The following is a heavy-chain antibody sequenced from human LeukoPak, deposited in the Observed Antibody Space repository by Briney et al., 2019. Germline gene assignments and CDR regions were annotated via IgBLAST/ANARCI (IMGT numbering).Heavy chain of an antibody. CDR1: GFTFSSYA. D-gene: IGHD6-19*01. J-gene: IGHJ4*02. CDR3: ANGRWGQWRPKLFDY. CDR2: ISGSGGST. Sequence: GGSLRLSCAASGFTFSSYAMSWVRQAPGKGLEWVSAISGSGGSTYYADSVKGRFTISRDNSKNTLYLQMNSLRAEDTAVYYCANGRWGQWRPKLFDYWGQGTLVTVSS. V-gene: IGHV3-23*01.